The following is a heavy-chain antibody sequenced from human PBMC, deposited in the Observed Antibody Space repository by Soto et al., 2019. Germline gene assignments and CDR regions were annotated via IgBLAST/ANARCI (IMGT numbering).Heavy chain of an antibody. V-gene: IGHV3-23*01. CDR2: LSGSGTST. Sequence: XGSLRLSCAASGFSFVNYAMNWVRQAPGKGLEWVSGLSGSGTSTYYADSVKGRFTISRDNSRDTLSLQMNSLTADDTAVYYCAKATTNGGWFNPFDYWGQGALVTVSS. J-gene: IGHJ4*02. CDR3: AKATTNGGWFNPFDY. CDR1: GFSFVNYA. D-gene: IGHD6-19*01.